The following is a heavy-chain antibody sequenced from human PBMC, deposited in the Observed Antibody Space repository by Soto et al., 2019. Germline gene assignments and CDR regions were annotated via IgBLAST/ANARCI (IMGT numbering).Heavy chain of an antibody. Sequence: EVQLVESGGGLVQPGGSLRLSCAASGFTFTSYWMSWVRQAPGKGLVWVANIKQDGSEKYYVDSVKGRFTTSRDNAKNSLYLQMNSLRAEDTAVYYCARGLRQVDYWGQGTLVTVSS. J-gene: IGHJ4*02. CDR3: ARGLRQVDY. CDR1: GFTFTSYW. V-gene: IGHV3-7*01. CDR2: IKQDGSEK.